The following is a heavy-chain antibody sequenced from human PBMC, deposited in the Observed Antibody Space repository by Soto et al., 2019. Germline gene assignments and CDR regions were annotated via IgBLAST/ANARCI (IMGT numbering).Heavy chain of an antibody. Sequence: SETLSLTCAVYGGSFTDYYWSWIRQPPGKGLEWIGEITHTGGLDSNPSLDSRATISVDTTKNQFSLKLSSVTTADTALYYCARGRQRPSAAYKGHGYYGMDVWGQGTTVTVSS. CDR2: ITHTGGL. CDR3: ARGRQRPSAAYKGHGYYGMDV. J-gene: IGHJ6*02. V-gene: IGHV4-34*01. D-gene: IGHD2-2*01. CDR1: GGSFTDYY.